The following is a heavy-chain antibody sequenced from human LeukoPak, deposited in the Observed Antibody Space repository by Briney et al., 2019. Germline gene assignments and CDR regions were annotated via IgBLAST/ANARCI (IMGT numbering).Heavy chain of an antibody. Sequence: GGSLRLSCAASGFTFSSYSMNWVRQAPGKGLEWVSYISSSSSTIYYADSVKGRFTISRDNAKNSLYLQMSSLRAEDTAVYYCAKESRLEATGAFTYWGQGTLVTVSS. CDR1: GFTFSSYS. CDR2: ISSSSSTI. D-gene: IGHD6-13*01. V-gene: IGHV3-48*04. J-gene: IGHJ4*02. CDR3: AKESRLEATGAFTY.